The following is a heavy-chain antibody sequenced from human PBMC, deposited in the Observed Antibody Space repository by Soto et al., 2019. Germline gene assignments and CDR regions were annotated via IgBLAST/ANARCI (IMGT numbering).Heavy chain of an antibody. V-gene: IGHV3-7*01. CDR1: GFTFSSYW. D-gene: IGHD6-19*01. CDR2: IKQEGSEK. Sequence: EVQLVESGGGLVQPGGSLRLSCAASGFTFSSYWMSWVRQAPGKGLEWVASIKQEGSEKYYVDSVEGRFTISRDNAKNSLFLQMNGLRAEDTAVYYRTKKQWVVGDFDSWGQGTLVTVSS. CDR3: TKKQWVVGDFDS. J-gene: IGHJ4*02.